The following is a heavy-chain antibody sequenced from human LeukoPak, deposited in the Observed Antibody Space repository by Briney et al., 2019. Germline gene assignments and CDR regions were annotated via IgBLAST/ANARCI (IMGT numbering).Heavy chain of an antibody. Sequence: GGSLRLSCAASGFTFSSYSMNWVRQAPGKGLEWVSSIISSSGYIHYADSVRGRFTISRDNAKNSLYLQMNSLRAEDTAVYYCAKERGDYSNYVFNWFDPWGQGTLVTVSS. D-gene: IGHD4-11*01. CDR3: AKERGDYSNYVFNWFDP. CDR1: GFTFSSYS. CDR2: IISSSGYI. V-gene: IGHV3-21*01. J-gene: IGHJ5*02.